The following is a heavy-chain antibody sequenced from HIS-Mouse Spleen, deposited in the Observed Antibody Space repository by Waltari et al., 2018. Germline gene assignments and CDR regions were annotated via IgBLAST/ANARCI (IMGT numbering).Heavy chain of an antibody. D-gene: IGHD1-7*01. Sequence: QVQLQQWGAGLLKPSETLSLTCAVYGGSFSGYYWSWIRQPPGKGLEWIGEINHSGGTNYNPSLKSRCTISVDTSKNQVSLKLSSVTAADTGGYYCAGYNWNYGTDYWGQGTLVTVSS. V-gene: IGHV4-34*01. J-gene: IGHJ4*02. CDR2: INHSGGT. CDR1: GGSFSGYY. CDR3: AGYNWNYGTDY.